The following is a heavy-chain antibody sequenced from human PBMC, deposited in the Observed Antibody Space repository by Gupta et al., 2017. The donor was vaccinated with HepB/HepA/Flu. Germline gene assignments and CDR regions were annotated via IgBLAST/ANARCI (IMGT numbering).Heavy chain of an antibody. J-gene: IGHJ3*02. V-gene: IGHV3-30*18. CDR2: ISYDGSNK. Sequence: GVHWVRQAPGKGLEWVALISYDGSNKYYADSVKGRFTISRDNSKNTLYLQMNSLRAEDTAVYYCAKDNNSRRLFDGFDIWGQGTMVTVSS. CDR1: G. CDR3: AKDNNSRRLFDGFDI. D-gene: IGHD3-22*01.